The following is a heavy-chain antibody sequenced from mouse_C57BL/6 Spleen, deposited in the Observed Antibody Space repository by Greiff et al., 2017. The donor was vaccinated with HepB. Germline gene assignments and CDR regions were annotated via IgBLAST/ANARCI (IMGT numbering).Heavy chain of an antibody. Sequence: EVKLMESGGGLVKPGGSLKLSCAASGFTFSDYGMHWVRQAPEKGLEWVAYISSGSSTIYYADTVKGRFTISRDNAKNTLFLQMTSLRSEDTAMYYCARTPLYYYGSSYNYFDYWGQGTTLTVSS. CDR1: GFTFSDYG. D-gene: IGHD1-1*01. J-gene: IGHJ2*01. V-gene: IGHV5-17*01. CDR2: ISSGSSTI. CDR3: ARTPLYYYGSSYNYFDY.